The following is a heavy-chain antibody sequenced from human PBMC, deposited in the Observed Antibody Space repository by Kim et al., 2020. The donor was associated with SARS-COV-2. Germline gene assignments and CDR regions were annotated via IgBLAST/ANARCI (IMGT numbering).Heavy chain of an antibody. CDR3: ARGRHGYNYDFDS. Sequence: SETLSLTCTVSGGSMNHFHWTWIRQSPGRGLEWIGYVFDSETTNYNPSLQSRVSMSIDTSKNRVSLKVRSVTSAATAVYYCARGRHGYNYDFDSWGQGILVTVSS. D-gene: IGHD1-1*01. CDR2: VFDSETT. CDR1: GGSMNHFH. V-gene: IGHV4-59*13. J-gene: IGHJ4*02.